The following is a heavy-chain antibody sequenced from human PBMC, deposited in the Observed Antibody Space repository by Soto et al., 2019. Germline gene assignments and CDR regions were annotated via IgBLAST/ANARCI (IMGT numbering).Heavy chain of an antibody. J-gene: IGHJ4*02. Sequence: GGSLRLSCAASGFTFTFYAMSWVRQAPGKGLQWVSGITGSGDITYYADSVKDRFTISRDNSKNTLYLQMNSLRAEDTAVYYCAKEEDSGGYKGFSFDFWGQGTLVTVSS. CDR3: AKEEDSGGYKGFSFDF. D-gene: IGHD3-22*01. CDR1: GFTFTFYA. V-gene: IGHV3-23*01. CDR2: ITGSGDIT.